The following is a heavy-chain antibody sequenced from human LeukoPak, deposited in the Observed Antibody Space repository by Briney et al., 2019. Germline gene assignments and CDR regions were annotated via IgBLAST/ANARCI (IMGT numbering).Heavy chain of an antibody. Sequence: ETGGSLRLSCAASGFTFDEHPMHWVRQGPGKGLEWVALVSGDGDSTSYADSVKGRFTISRGNSKNSVFLQMNSLRTEDTALYYCAKKSGAPANFDYWGQGTLVTVSS. J-gene: IGHJ4*02. CDR3: AKKSGAPANFDY. V-gene: IGHV3-43*02. CDR1: GFTFDEHP. D-gene: IGHD6-13*01. CDR2: VSGDGDST.